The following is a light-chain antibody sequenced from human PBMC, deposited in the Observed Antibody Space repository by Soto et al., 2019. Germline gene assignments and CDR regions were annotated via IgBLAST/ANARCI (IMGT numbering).Light chain of an antibody. V-gene: IGLV1-40*01. CDR3: QSYDSSRGGWV. J-gene: IGLJ3*02. CDR2: GNS. Sequence: QSVLTQPPSVSGAPGQRVTISCTGSSSNIGAGYDVHWYQQLPGTAPKLLIYGNSNRPSGVPDRFSGSKSGTSASLAITGLKVEGEADYYCQSYDSSRGGWVFGGGTKLPVL. CDR1: SSNIGAGYD.